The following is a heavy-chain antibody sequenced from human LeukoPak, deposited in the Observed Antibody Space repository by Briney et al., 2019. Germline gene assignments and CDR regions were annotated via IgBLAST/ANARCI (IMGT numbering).Heavy chain of an antibody. D-gene: IGHD1-1*01. Sequence: ASVKVSCKASGYTFTSYGISWVRQAPGQGLEWMGWISAYNGNTNYAQKLQGRVTMTTDTSTSTAYMELRSLRSDDTALYYCARVNWDPGLHDAFDIWGQGTMVTVSS. CDR3: ARVNWDPGLHDAFDI. V-gene: IGHV1-18*01. J-gene: IGHJ3*02. CDR2: ISAYNGNT. CDR1: GYTFTSYG.